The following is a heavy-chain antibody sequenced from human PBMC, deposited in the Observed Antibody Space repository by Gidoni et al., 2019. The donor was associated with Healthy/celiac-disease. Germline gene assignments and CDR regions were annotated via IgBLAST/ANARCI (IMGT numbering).Heavy chain of an antibody. V-gene: IGHV3-48*02. Sequence: EVQLVESGGGLVQPGGSLRLSCAASGFTFSSYSMNWVRQAPGKGLEWVSYISSSSSTIYYADSVKGRFTISRDNAKNSLYLQMNSLRDEDTAVYYCAREYYDFWSGYYTGISPWGQGTLVTVSS. CDR1: GFTFSSYS. CDR2: ISSSSSTI. J-gene: IGHJ5*02. CDR3: AREYYDFWSGYYTGISP. D-gene: IGHD3-3*01.